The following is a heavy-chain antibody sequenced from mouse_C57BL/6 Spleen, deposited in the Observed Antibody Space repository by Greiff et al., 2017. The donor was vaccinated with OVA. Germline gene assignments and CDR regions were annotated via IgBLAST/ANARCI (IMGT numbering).Heavy chain of an antibody. V-gene: IGHV5-17*01. J-gene: IGHJ1*03. CDR2: ISSGSSNI. D-gene: IGHD1-1*01. Sequence: EVKLVESGGGLVKPGGSLKLSCAASGFTFSDYGMHWVRQAPEKGLEWVAYISSGSSNIYYADTVKGRFTISRDNAKNTLFLQMTSLRSEDAAMYYGARPTTEWYWYFDVWGTGTTVTVSA. CDR1: GFTFSDYG. CDR3: ARPTTEWYWYFDV.